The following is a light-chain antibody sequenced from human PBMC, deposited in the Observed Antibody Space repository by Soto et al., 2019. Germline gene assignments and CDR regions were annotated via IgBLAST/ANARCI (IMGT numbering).Light chain of an antibody. CDR3: SSYTSSSTLYV. Sequence: ALTQPASVSGSPGQSITISCTGTSSDVGGYNYVSWYQQHPGKAPKLMIYDVSNRPSGVSNRFSGSKSGNTASLTISGLQAEDEANYYCSSYTSSSTLYVFGTGTKVTVL. V-gene: IGLV2-14*01. CDR2: DVS. CDR1: SSDVGGYNY. J-gene: IGLJ1*01.